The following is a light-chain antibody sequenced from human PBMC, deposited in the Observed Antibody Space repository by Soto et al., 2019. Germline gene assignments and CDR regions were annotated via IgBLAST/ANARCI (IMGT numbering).Light chain of an antibody. CDR3: SSFTRSNTWV. Sequence: QSALTQPPSVSGSPGQSVTISCTGTSSDVGSYNRVSWYQQPPGTAPKLIIYEVSNRPSGVPDRFFGSKSGNTASLTISGLQAEDEADYYCSSFTRSNTWVFGGGTKLTVL. J-gene: IGLJ3*02. CDR1: SSDVGSYNR. CDR2: EVS. V-gene: IGLV2-18*02.